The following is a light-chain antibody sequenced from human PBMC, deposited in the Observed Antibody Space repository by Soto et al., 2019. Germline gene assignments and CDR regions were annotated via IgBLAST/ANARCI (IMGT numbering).Light chain of an antibody. CDR3: CSSAGSSIFV. CDR2: EVI. Sequence: QSALTQPASVSGSPGQSITISCTGSSSDVGTYNLVSWYQHHPGKAPKLMISEVIKRPSGVSNRFSGSKSGNTASLTISGLQAEDEADYYRCSSAGSSIFVFGGGTKLTVL. J-gene: IGLJ2*01. CDR1: SSDVGTYNL. V-gene: IGLV2-23*02.